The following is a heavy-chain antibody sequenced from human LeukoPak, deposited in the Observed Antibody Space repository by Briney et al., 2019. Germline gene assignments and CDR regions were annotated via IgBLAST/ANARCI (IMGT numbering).Heavy chain of an antibody. J-gene: IGHJ4*02. V-gene: IGHV4-61*08. CDR1: GGSISSGGYS. Sequence: SETLSLTCAVSGGSISSGGYSWSWIRQPPGKGLEWIGYIYYSGSTNYNPSLKSRVTISVDTSKNQFSLKLSSVTAADTAVYYCARFPFLEAFDYWGQGTLVTVST. CDR3: ARFPFLEAFDY. D-gene: IGHD3-3*02. CDR2: IYYSGST.